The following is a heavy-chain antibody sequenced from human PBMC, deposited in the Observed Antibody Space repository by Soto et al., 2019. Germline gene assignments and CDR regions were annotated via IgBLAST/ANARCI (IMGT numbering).Heavy chain of an antibody. CDR1: GYMFTTYY. J-gene: IGHJ5*01. CDR3: ARGWIVVVVAATGVEWFDS. Sequence: ASVKVSCKASGYMFTTYYMHWVRQAPGQGLERMGIINPSGGSTSYAQRFQGRVTLTRDTSTSTVYMELTGLRSEDTAVYYCARGWIVVVVAATGVEWFDSWGQGTLVTSPQ. V-gene: IGHV1-46*01. CDR2: INPSGGST. D-gene: IGHD2-15*01.